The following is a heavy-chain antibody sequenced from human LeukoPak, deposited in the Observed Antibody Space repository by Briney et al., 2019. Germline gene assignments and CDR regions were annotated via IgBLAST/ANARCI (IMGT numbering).Heavy chain of an antibody. CDR3: AKKGGYSYGDPFDM. V-gene: IGHV3-74*01. J-gene: IGHJ3*02. D-gene: IGHD5-18*01. Sequence: GGSLRHSCAASGFTFSSYSMHCVRDAPGKGLVWVSHLNSDGSGTDYADSVKGRCTISRDNAKNTLYLQMNSLRAEDTAVYHCAKKGGYSYGDPFDMWGQGTMVTVSS. CDR1: GFTFSSYS. CDR2: LNSDGSGT.